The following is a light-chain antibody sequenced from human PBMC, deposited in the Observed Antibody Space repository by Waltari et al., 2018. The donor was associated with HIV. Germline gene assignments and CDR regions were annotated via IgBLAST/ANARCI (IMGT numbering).Light chain of an antibody. CDR3: QSTDTAGTVGV. V-gene: IGLV3-25*03. CDR2: KDT. CDR1: ALPKHY. J-gene: IGLJ3*02. Sequence: SPELTQPPSMSVSPGQTARITCSGDALPKHYAYWYQQKSGRAPVLIIFKDTYRPSGIPERFSGSTSGTTATLTISDVQAGDEADYYCQSTDTAGTVGVFGGGTKLT.